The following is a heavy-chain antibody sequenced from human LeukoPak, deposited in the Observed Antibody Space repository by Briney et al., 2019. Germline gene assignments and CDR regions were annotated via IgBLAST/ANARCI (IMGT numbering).Heavy chain of an antibody. V-gene: IGHV3-21*01. CDR1: GFTFSTYG. D-gene: IGHD3-3*01. J-gene: IGHJ4*02. CDR3: ARTHIPQYDFWTASI. Sequence: GGSLRLSCAASGFTFSTYGMIWVRQAPGKGPEWVSSISSISTYTHYADAVKGRFTISRDNTKNSLCLQMNSLRAEDTAVYYCARTHIPQYDFWTASIWGQGTLVAVSS. CDR2: ISSISTYT.